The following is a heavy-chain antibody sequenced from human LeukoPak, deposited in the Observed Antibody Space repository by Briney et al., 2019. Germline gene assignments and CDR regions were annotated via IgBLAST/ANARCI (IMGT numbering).Heavy chain of an antibody. D-gene: IGHD2-15*01. CDR3: ARTRRSCSGDTCYSYYFDY. CDR2: INSNGGRT. Sequence: PRGSLRLSCAASGFTFSSYAIHWVRQAPGKGLEYVSAINSNGGRTYYADSVKGRFTISRDNSKNTVYLQMGSLRAEDMAVYYCARTRRSCSGDTCYSYYFDYWGQGTLVTASS. V-gene: IGHV3-64*02. J-gene: IGHJ4*02. CDR1: GFTFSSYA.